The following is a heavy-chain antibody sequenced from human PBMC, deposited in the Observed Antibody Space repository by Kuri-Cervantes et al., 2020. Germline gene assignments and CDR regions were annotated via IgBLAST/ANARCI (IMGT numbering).Heavy chain of an antibody. CDR1: GYTFTSYY. J-gene: IGHJ4*02. CDR3: ARGSGMITFGGVSVF. Sequence: ASVKVSCKASGYTFTSYYMHWVRQAPGQGLEWMGIINPSGGSTSYAQKFQGRVTMTRDTSTSTVYMELSSLRSEDTAVYYCARGSGMITFGGVSVFWGQGTLVTVSS. CDR2: INPSGGST. V-gene: IGHV1-46*01. D-gene: IGHD3-16*02.